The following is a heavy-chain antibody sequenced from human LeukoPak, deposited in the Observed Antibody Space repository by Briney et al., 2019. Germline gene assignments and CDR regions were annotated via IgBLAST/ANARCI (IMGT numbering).Heavy chain of an antibody. CDR2: NYSGGTT. Sequence: GGSLRLSCAASGFTVSGNYMSWVRQAPGKGLEWVSLNYSGGTTYYADSVKGRFTISRDNSKNTLYLQMNSLRAEDTAVYYCARSSERKYYFDYWGQGTLVTVSS. CDR1: GFTVSGNY. D-gene: IGHD3-22*01. CDR3: ARSSERKYYFDY. J-gene: IGHJ4*02. V-gene: IGHV3-53*01.